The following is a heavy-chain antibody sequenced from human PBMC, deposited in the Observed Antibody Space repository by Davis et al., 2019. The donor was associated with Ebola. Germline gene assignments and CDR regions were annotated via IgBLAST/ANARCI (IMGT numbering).Heavy chain of an antibody. J-gene: IGHJ4*02. CDR1: GFTFSGSG. CDR2: IVVGSGNT. Sequence: SVKVSCKAFGFTFSGSGMQWVRQARGQRLEWIGSIVVGSGNTNYAQKFRQRVTMTRDMSTSTVYMELRSLRFKDTAVYYCAASAGTVGKFDFWGQGTVVTVSA. V-gene: IGHV1-58*02. D-gene: IGHD1-14*01. CDR3: AASAGTVGKFDF.